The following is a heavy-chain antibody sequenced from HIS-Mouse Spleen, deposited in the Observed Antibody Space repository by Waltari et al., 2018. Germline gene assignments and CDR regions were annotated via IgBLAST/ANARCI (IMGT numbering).Heavy chain of an antibody. CDR2: ISYSGIT. CDR3: AREIPYSSSWYDWYFDL. D-gene: IGHD6-13*01. J-gene: IGHJ2*01. Sequence: QLQLQASGPGLVKPSATLSLPCTVSGGTITRRVYYWAWIRQPPGKGLEWIGSISYSGITYYNPSLKSRVTISVDTSKNQFSLKLSSVTAADTAVYYCAREIPYSSSWYDWYFDLWGRGTLVTVSS. V-gene: IGHV4-39*07. CDR1: GGTITRRVYY.